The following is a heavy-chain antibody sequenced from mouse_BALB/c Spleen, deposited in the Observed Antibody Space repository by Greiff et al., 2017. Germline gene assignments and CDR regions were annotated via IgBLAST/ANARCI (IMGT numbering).Heavy chain of an antibody. Sequence: QVQLQQPGAELVKPGASVKLSCKASGYTFTSYYMYWVKQRPGQGLEWIGGINPSNGGTNFNEKFKSKATLTVDKSSSTAYMQLSSLTSEDSAVYYGTSGGYYGSSTWFAYWGQGTLVTVSA. CDR2: INPSNGGT. V-gene: IGHV1S81*02. CDR3: TSGGYYGSSTWFAY. J-gene: IGHJ3*01. D-gene: IGHD1-1*01. CDR1: GYTFTSYY.